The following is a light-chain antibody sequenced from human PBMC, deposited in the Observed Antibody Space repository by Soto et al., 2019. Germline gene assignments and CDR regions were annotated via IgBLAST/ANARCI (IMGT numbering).Light chain of an antibody. J-gene: IGKJ1*01. CDR2: KAS. V-gene: IGKV1-5*03. CDR3: QQYNSYPWT. Sequence: DIQMTQSPSTLSASVGDRVTITCRASQTISNWLAWYQQKPGKAPNLLIYKASSLESGVPSRFSGSGSETEFTLTISSLQPDDFATYYCQQYNSYPWTFGQGTKVEIK. CDR1: QTISNW.